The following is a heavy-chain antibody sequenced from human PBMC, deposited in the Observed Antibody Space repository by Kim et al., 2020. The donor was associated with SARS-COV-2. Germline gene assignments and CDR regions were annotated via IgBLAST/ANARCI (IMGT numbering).Heavy chain of an antibody. J-gene: IGHJ4*02. V-gene: IGHV3-23*01. CDR3: AKDKEDSGSYVY. D-gene: IGHD1-26*01. Sequence: YYADSVKGRFTISRDNSKNTLYLQMNSLRAEDTAVYYCAKDKEDSGSYVYWGQGTLVTVSS.